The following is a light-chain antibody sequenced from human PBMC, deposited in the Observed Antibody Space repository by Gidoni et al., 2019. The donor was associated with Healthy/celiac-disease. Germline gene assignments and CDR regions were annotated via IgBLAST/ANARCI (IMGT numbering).Light chain of an antibody. CDR1: QSVSSSY. Sequence: VLTPSPGTLSSSPGESATLSCRASQSVSSSYLAWYQQKPGQAPRLRIYGASSRATGIPFRVSGSGTGTDFTITISRLEPEEFAVYYCQQYGSSPHTFGQGTKLEIK. CDR3: QQYGSSPHT. J-gene: IGKJ2*01. V-gene: IGKV3-20*01. CDR2: GAS.